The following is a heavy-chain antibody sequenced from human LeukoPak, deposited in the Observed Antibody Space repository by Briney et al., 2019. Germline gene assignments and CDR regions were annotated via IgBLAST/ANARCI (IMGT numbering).Heavy chain of an antibody. CDR2: INPNSGGT. Sequence: AAVKVSCKASGHTFSGYYLRWVRQAPGQGLEWMGWINPNSGGTNYAQKFQGRVTMSRDTSISTAYMELSRLRSDDTAEYSCAREVTAVADNWFDPWGQGTLVTVSS. D-gene: IGHD6-19*01. V-gene: IGHV1-2*02. J-gene: IGHJ5*02. CDR3: AREVTAVADNWFDP. CDR1: GHTFSGYY.